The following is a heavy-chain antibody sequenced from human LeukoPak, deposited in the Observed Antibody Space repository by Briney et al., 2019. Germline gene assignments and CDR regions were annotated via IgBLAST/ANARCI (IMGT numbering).Heavy chain of an antibody. CDR3: ARIGRTITIFGVASMGWFDP. CDR1: GGSISRSSYF. Sequence: SDTLSLTCTVSGGSISRSSYFWGWIRQPPGKGLEWIGSIYYSGSPYYHPSLQSRVHISVDTSKNQSSLKLSSVIAADTAVYYCARIGRTITIFGVASMGWFDPWGQGTLVTVSS. J-gene: IGHJ5*02. V-gene: IGHV4-39*01. D-gene: IGHD3-3*01. CDR2: IYYSGSP.